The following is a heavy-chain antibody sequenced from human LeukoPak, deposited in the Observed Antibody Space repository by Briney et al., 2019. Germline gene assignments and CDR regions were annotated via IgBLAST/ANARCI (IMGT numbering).Heavy chain of an antibody. CDR1: GGSISSGGYS. V-gene: IGHV4-30-2*01. CDR3: AREHSGYDFNWLDP. CDR2: IYHSGST. D-gene: IGHD5-12*01. Sequence: PSETLSLTCAVSGGSISSGGYSWSWIRQPPGKGLEWIGYIYHSGSTYYNPSLKSRVTISVDRSKNQFSLKLSSVTAADTAVYYCAREHSGYDFNWLDPWGQGTLVTVSS. J-gene: IGHJ5*02.